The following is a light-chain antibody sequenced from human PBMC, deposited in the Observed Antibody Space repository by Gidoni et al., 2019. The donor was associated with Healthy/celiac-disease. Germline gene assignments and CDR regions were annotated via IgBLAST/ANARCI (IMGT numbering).Light chain of an antibody. CDR3: SSYTSSSPL. V-gene: IGLV2-14*01. CDR2: EVS. J-gene: IGLJ2*01. Sequence: PGQSITISCTGTSSDVGGYNYVSWYQQPPGNAPKLMIYEVSNRPSGVSNRFSGSESGNTASLTISGLQAEDEADYYFSSYTSSSPLFGGGTKLTVL. CDR1: SSDVGGYNY.